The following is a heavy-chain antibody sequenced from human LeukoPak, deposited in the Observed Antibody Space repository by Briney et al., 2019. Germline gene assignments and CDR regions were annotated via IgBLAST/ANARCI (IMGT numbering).Heavy chain of an antibody. CDR1: GGSISSGGYY. V-gene: IGHV4-30-2*01. CDR3: ARDKGVYMDV. Sequence: SETLSLTCTVSGGSISSGGYYWSWIRQPPGKGLEWIGYIYHSGSTYYNPSLKSRVTISVDRSKNQFSLKLSSVTAADTAVYYCARDKGVYMDVWGKGTTVTVSS. J-gene: IGHJ6*03. D-gene: IGHD3-16*01. CDR2: IYHSGST.